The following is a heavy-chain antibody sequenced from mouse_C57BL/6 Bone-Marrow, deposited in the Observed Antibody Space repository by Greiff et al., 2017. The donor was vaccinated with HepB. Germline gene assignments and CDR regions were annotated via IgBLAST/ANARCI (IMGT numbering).Heavy chain of an antibody. Sequence: EVQLQQSGGGLVQPGGSMKLSCAASGFTFSDAWMDWVRQSPEKGLEWVAEIRNKANNHATYYAESVKGRFTISRDDSKSSVYLQMNSLRAEDNGIYYCTRKGFHYYGSSYPFAYWGQGTLVTVSA. D-gene: IGHD1-1*01. CDR1: GFTFSDAW. J-gene: IGHJ3*01. CDR2: IRNKANNHAT. V-gene: IGHV6-6*01. CDR3: TRKGFHYYGSSYPFAY.